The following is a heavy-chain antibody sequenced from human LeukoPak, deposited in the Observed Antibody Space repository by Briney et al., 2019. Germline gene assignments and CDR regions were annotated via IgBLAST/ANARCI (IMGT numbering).Heavy chain of an antibody. J-gene: IGHJ6*04. V-gene: IGHV4-34*01. CDR2: INHSGST. Sequence: SETLSLTCAVYGVSFSGYYWSWIRQPPGKGLEWLGEINHSGSTNYNPSLKSRVTISVDTSKNQFSLKLSSVTAADTTVYYCARGRITMVRGVRRYYGMDVWGKGTTVTVSS. CDR1: GVSFSGYY. CDR3: ARGRITMVRGVRRYYGMDV. D-gene: IGHD3-10*01.